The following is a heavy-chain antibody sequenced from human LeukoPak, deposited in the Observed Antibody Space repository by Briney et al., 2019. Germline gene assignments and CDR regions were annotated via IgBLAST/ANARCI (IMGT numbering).Heavy chain of an antibody. J-gene: IGHJ5*02. CDR1: GGSISSYY. D-gene: IGHD4-17*01. CDR2: IYYSGST. Sequence: PSDTLSLTCTVSGGSISSYYWSWIRQPPAKGLEGIGYIYYSGSTNYNPSLKSRVTISVDTSKNQFSLKLSSVTAADTAVYYCARVIFSGDSNWFDPWGQGTLVTVSS. V-gene: IGHV4-59*07. CDR3: ARVIFSGDSNWFDP.